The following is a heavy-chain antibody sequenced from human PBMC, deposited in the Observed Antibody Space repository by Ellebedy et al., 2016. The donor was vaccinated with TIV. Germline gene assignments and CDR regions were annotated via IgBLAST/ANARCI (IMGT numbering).Heavy chain of an antibody. CDR1: GFSLTTGGVG. V-gene: IGHV2-5*02. CDR3: ARRGVATPGAVDC. D-gene: IGHD6-13*01. Sequence: SGPTLVKPTQTLTLTCTFSGFSLTTGGVGVGWIRQPPGKALEWLALIWWDDDKRYNPSLKSRLTITKDTSKNQVVLIMTNMDRVDTATYYCARRGVATPGAVDCWGQGTLVTVSS. J-gene: IGHJ4*02. CDR2: IWWDDDK.